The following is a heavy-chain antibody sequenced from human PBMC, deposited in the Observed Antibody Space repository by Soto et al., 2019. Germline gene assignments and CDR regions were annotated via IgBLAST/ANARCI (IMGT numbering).Heavy chain of an antibody. CDR3: ASLYYDSSGYSDAFDI. Sequence: GESLKISCKGSGYSFTSYWIGWVRQMPGKGLEWMGIIYPGDSDTRYSPSFQGQVTISADKSISTAYLQWSSLKASDTAMYYCASLYYDSSGYSDAFDIWGRGTMVTVSS. CDR2: IYPGDSDT. D-gene: IGHD3-22*01. CDR1: GYSFTSYW. V-gene: IGHV5-51*01. J-gene: IGHJ3*02.